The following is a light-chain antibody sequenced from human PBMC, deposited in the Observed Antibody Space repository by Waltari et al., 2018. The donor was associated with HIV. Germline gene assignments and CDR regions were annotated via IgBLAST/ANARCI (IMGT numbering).Light chain of an antibody. CDR3: QHRSNWPPLT. CDR1: QSVRSGY. V-gene: IGKV3D-20*02. Sequence: EIVLTQSPGILSLSPGARATLSCRASQSVRSGYLAWYQHKPGQAPRLLIYGESSRATGIPDRFSGSGSGTDFTLSINRLEPEDFAVYYCQHRSNWPPLTFGGGTKVEI. CDR2: GES. J-gene: IGKJ4*01.